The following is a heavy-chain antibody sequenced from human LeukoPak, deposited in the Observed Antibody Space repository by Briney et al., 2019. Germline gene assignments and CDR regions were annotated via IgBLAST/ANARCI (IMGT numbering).Heavy chain of an antibody. V-gene: IGHV1-69*04. CDR2: IIPILGIA. CDR1: GGTFSSCA. D-gene: IGHD5-12*01. J-gene: IGHJ5*02. CDR3: ARHHFPTSGYDYGTRNWFDP. Sequence: GASVTVSCKASGGTFSSCAISWVRQAPGQGLEWMGRIIPILGIANYAQKFQGRVTITADKSTSTAYMELSSLRSEDTAVYYCARHHFPTSGYDYGTRNWFDPWGQGTLVTVSS.